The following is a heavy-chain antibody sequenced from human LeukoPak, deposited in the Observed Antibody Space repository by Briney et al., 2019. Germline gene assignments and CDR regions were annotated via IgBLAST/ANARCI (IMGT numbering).Heavy chain of an antibody. D-gene: IGHD2-8*01. CDR1: GYTFTGYY. J-gene: IGHJ5*02. CDR3: ARDIVLMVYANSDNWFDP. CDR2: INPNSGGT. Sequence: GASVKVSCKASGYTFTGYYMHWVRQAPGQGLEWMGWINPNSGGTNYAQKFQGRVTMTRDTSISTAYMELSRLRSDDTAVYYCARDIVLMVYANSDNWFDPWGQGTLVTVSS. V-gene: IGHV1-2*02.